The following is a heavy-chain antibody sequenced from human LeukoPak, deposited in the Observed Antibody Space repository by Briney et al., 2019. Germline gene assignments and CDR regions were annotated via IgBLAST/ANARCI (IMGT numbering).Heavy chain of an antibody. CDR3: AREGITMVRGVMVDWFGP. D-gene: IGHD3-10*01. Sequence: QAGGSLRLSCAASGFTFSSYAMHWVRQAPGKGLEWVAVISYDGSNKYYADSVKGRFTISRDNAKNSLYLQMSSLRAEDTAVYYCAREGITMVRGVMVDWFGPWGQGTLVTVSS. J-gene: IGHJ5*02. V-gene: IGHV3-30-3*01. CDR1: GFTFSSYA. CDR2: ISYDGSNK.